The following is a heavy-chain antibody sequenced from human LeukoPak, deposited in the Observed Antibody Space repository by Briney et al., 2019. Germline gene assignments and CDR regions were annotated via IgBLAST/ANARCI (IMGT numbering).Heavy chain of an antibody. D-gene: IGHD6-6*01. CDR2: IHYAGKT. V-gene: IGHV4-39*07. Sequence: SSETLSLTCSVSGVSISSYHWGWIRQPPGKGLEWIGSIHYAGKTYYKPSLKSRVNIYIDTAKSQSFLNLRSVTAADTAVYYCAGEYSSSAGFWGQGTLVTVSS. J-gene: IGHJ4*02. CDR1: GVSISSYH. CDR3: AGEYSSSAGF.